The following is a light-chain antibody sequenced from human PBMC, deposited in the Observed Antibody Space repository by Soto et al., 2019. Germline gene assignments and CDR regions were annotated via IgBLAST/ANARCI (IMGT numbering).Light chain of an antibody. V-gene: IGLV2-14*01. CDR2: EVN. CDR3: ISYTSNNTPYV. Sequence: QSALTQPASVSGSPGQSITISCTGSSSDVGGYNYVSWYQQHPGKAPKVMIYEVNNRPSGVSNRFSGSKSGNTASLTISGLQAEDEXDYYCISYTSNNTPYVFGTGTQLTVL. J-gene: IGLJ1*01. CDR1: SSDVGGYNY.